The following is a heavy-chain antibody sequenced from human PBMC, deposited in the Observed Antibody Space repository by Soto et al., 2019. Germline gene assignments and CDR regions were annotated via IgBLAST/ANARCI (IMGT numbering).Heavy chain of an antibody. J-gene: IGHJ4*02. CDR2: ISYDGNNK. CDR3: TTDPVTMIVVVPSSG. CDR1: GFTFSTYG. V-gene: IGHV3-30*03. Sequence: GGSLRLSCAASGFTFSTYGMHWVRQAPGKGLEWVAVISYDGNNKYYADSVKGRFTISRDNSKNTLYLQMSSLRAEDTAAYYCTTDPVTMIVVVPSSGWGQGTLVTVSS. D-gene: IGHD3-22*01.